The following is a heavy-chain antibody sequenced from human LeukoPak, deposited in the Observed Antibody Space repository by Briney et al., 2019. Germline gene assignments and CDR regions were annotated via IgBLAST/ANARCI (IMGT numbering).Heavy chain of an antibody. V-gene: IGHV4-59*01. CDR3: ATLLYHDILTGDGGWFDP. Sequence: SETLSLTXTVSGGSISSYYWSWIRQPPGKGLEWIGYIYYSGSTNYNPSLKSRVTISVDTSKNQFSLKLSSVTAADTAVYYCATLLYHDILTGDGGWFDPWGQGTLVTVSS. CDR2: IYYSGST. J-gene: IGHJ5*02. CDR1: GGSISSYY. D-gene: IGHD3-9*01.